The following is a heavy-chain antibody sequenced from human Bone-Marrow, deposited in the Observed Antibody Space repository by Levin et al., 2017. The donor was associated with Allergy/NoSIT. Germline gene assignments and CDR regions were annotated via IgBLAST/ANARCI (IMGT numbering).Heavy chain of an antibody. CDR2: ISDRNSDI. V-gene: IGHV3-21*01. CDR3: ARAAALTSPLTY. D-gene: IGHD3-9*01. CDR1: GFTFSTYY. J-gene: IGHJ4*02. Sequence: LSLTCAASGFTFSTYYMNWVRQAPGKGLEWVSSISDRNSDIQYADSMKGRCTISGDNTKNSLYLQMNSLRAEDTAVYYCARAAALTSPLTYWGQGTLVTVSS.